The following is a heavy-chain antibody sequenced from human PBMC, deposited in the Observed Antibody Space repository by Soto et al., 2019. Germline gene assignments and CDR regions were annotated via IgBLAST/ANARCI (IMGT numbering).Heavy chain of an antibody. D-gene: IGHD3-3*01. CDR2: ISGDNGNT. Sequence: ASVKVSCKASGYTFTKYGITWVRQAPGQGLEWLGWISGDNGNTNFAQRLKDRVTMTTDTSTTTAYMELRSLRRDDTAIYYCARVASLIPIFHGLDAWGQGTTVTVSS. V-gene: IGHV1-18*04. CDR1: GYTFTKYG. CDR3: ARVASLIPIFHGLDA. J-gene: IGHJ6*02.